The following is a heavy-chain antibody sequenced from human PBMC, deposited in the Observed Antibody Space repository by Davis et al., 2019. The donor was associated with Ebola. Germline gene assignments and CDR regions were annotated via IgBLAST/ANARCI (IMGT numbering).Heavy chain of an antibody. Sequence: TLSLTCAVSARSITRNYYSRSWIRQPPGNALEWLARIDWYDDKYYSTSLKTRLTISKDTSTNQVVLTMTNMDPVDTATYYCARISSVRPFDYWGQGTLVTVSS. CDR3: ARISSVRPFDY. D-gene: IGHD6-6*01. J-gene: IGHJ4*02. CDR1: ARSITRNYYS. CDR2: IDWYDDK. V-gene: IGHV2-70*11.